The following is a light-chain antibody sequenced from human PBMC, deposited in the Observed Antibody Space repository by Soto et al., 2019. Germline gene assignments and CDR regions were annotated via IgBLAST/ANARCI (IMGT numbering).Light chain of an antibody. CDR3: QKYNSAPWT. J-gene: IGKJ1*01. V-gene: IGKV1-27*01. Sequence: DIPMTQSPSSLSASVGDRVTITCRASQDISNYLAWYQQKPGKVPKLLIYAASTLQSGVPSRFSGSGSGTDFTLTISTLQPEDVATYYCQKYNSAPWTFGQGTKVDIK. CDR1: QDISNY. CDR2: AAS.